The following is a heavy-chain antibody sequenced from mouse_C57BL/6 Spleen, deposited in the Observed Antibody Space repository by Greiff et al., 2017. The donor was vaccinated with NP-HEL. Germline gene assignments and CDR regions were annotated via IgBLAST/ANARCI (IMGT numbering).Heavy chain of an antibody. J-gene: IGHJ4*01. CDR1: GYAFSSSW. CDR3: ARLYSNFYYAMDY. V-gene: IGHV1-82*01. CDR2: IYPGDGDT. Sequence: VQVVESGPELVKPGASVKISCKASGYAFSSSWMNWVKQRPGKGLEWIGRIYPGDGDTNYIGKFKGKATLTADKSSSTAYMQLSSLTSEDSAVYFCARLYSNFYYAMDYWGQGTSVTVSS. D-gene: IGHD2-5*01.